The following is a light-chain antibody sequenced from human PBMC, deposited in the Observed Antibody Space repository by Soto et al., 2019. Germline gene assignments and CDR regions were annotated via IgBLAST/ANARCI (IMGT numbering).Light chain of an antibody. Sequence: QSALTQPASVSGSPGQSITISCTGTSSDVGGYNYVSWYQQHPGKAPKLMIYEVSNRPSGVPNRFSGSKSGNTASLTISGLHAEDEADYYCSSYTRSSTPYVFGTGTKVTVL. V-gene: IGLV2-14*01. CDR2: EVS. CDR3: SSYTRSSTPYV. CDR1: SSDVGGYNY. J-gene: IGLJ1*01.